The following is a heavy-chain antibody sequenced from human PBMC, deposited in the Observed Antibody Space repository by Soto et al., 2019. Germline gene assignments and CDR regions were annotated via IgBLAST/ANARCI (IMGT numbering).Heavy chain of an antibody. V-gene: IGHV1-69*06. CDR1: GGTFSSYA. CDR3: ARDAQDIVVVVAAIGEAAFDI. CDR2: IIPIFGTA. D-gene: IGHD2-15*01. Sequence: RASVKVSCKASGGTFSSYAISWVRQAPGQGLEWMGGIIPIFGTANYAQKFQGRVTITADKSTSTAYMELSSLRSEDTAVYYCARDAQDIVVVVAAIGEAAFDIWGQGTMVTVSS. J-gene: IGHJ3*02.